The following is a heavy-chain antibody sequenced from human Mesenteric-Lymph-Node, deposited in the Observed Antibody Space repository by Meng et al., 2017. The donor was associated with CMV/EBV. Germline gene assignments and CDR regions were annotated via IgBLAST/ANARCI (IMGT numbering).Heavy chain of an antibody. CDR1: GFTFSSYG. CDR3: ARGGSYDFWSGYLFDY. CDR2: LWYHGTNK. V-gene: IGHV3-33*01. J-gene: IGHJ4*02. Sequence: SGFTFSSYGIHWVRQAPGKGLEWVALLWYHGTNKYYADSVKGRFTISRDNSKNTLCLQMNSLRADDTAVYYCARGGSYDFWSGYLFDYWGQGTLVTVSS. D-gene: IGHD3-3*01.